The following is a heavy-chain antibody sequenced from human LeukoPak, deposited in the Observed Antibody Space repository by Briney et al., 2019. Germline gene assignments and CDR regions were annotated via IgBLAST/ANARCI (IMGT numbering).Heavy chain of an antibody. V-gene: IGHV3-23*01. CDR1: GFSFDNYA. Sequence: GGSLRLSCAASGFSFDNYAMSWVRQAPGKGLEWVAAITGSGGDTYHADSVKGRFTISRDNSKNTVYLQMNSLRAEDTAVYYCAKGSATSRPYYFDHWGQGTLVTVSS. CDR3: AKGSATSRPYYFDH. J-gene: IGHJ4*02. CDR2: ITGSGGDT.